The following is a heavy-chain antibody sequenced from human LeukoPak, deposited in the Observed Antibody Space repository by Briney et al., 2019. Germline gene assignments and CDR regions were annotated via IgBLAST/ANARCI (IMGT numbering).Heavy chain of an antibody. CDR1: GGSISSGGYY. Sequence: SQTLSLTCAVSGGSISSGGYYWSWIRQPPGKGLEWIGYIYHSGSTYYNPSPKSRVTISVDRSKNQFSLKLSSVTAADTAVYYCARGKDSRYDNWFDPWGQGTLVTVSS. CDR3: ARGKDSRYDNWFDP. CDR2: IYHSGST. J-gene: IGHJ5*02. D-gene: IGHD2-2*01. V-gene: IGHV4-30-2*01.